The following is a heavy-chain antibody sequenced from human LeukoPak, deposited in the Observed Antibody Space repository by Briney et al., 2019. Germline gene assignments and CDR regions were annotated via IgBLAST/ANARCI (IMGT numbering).Heavy chain of an antibody. CDR3: ARVALTTVTNSAFFDY. V-gene: IGHV4-38-2*02. CDR2: IYHSGST. Sequence: SETLSLTCTVSGYSISSGYYWGWIRQPPGKGLEWIGSIYHSGSTYYNPSLKSRVTISVDTSKNQFSLKLSSVTAADTAVYYCARVALTTVTNSAFFDYWGQGTLVTVSS. CDR1: GYSISSGYY. D-gene: IGHD4-17*01. J-gene: IGHJ4*02.